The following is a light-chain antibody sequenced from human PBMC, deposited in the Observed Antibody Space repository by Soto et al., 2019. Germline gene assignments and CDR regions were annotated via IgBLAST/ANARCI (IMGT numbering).Light chain of an antibody. CDR3: QQYGSSPTT. V-gene: IGKV3-20*01. J-gene: IGKJ5*01. CDR1: QSVSSSS. Sequence: EIVLTQSPGTLSLSPGERATLSCRASQSVSSSSLAWYQQEPGQAPRLLIYAASTRATGVPDRFSGSGSGTDFTLTISRLEPEDLAVYYCQQYGSSPTTFGQGTRLEIK. CDR2: AAS.